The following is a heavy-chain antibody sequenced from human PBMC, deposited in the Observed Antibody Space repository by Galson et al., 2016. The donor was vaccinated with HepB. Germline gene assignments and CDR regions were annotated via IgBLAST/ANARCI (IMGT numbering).Heavy chain of an antibody. CDR2: ISSSSTYI. V-gene: IGHV3-21*01. J-gene: IGHJ4*02. D-gene: IGHD2-15*01. Sequence: SLRLSCAASGFSFSLYSLNWARQAPGKGLEWVSSISSSSTYIYYADSVKGRFTISRDNAKNSLYLQMNSLIAEDTAVYYCARADSVFDYWGQGTLVTVSS. CDR3: ARADSVFDY. CDR1: GFSFSLYS.